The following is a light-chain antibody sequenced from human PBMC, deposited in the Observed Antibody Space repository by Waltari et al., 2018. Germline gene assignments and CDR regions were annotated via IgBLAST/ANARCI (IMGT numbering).Light chain of an antibody. CDR1: SSDVGGYNY. Sequence: QSALTQPRSVSGSPGQSVTISCTGTSSDVGGYNYVSWYQQHPGKAPKLMIYDVSKLPSGVPDRFAGSKSGNTASLTISGLPAEDEADYYCCSYAGSYTVAFGGGTKLTVL. CDR3: CSYAGSYTVA. V-gene: IGLV2-11*01. J-gene: IGLJ2*01. CDR2: DVS.